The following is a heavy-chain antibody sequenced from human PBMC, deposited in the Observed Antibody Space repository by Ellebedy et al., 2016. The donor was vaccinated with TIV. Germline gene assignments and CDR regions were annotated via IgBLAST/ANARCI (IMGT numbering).Heavy chain of an antibody. J-gene: IGHJ6*02. Sequence: SQTLSLTXAISGDSVSSNSAAWNWIRQSPSRGLEWLGRTYYRSKWYNDYAVSVKSRITINPDTSKNQFTLQLNSATPEDTAVYYCARGRAVAGIYYYYYYGMDVWGQGTTVTVSS. CDR2: TYYRSKWYN. V-gene: IGHV6-1*01. CDR1: GDSVSSNSAA. D-gene: IGHD6-19*01. CDR3: ARGRAVAGIYYYYYYGMDV.